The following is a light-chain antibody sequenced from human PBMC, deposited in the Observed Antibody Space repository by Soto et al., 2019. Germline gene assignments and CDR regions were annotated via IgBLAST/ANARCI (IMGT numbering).Light chain of an antibody. J-gene: IGKJ4*01. Sequence: AIQLTQSPSSLSASVGDRVTITCRASQGIGSALAWYQQRPGEAPRFLIYDASTLGSGVPLRFSGSGSGTYLTLTISTLQLEDFATYYCQQFNSYPLTFGGGTKVEIK. CDR1: QGIGSA. V-gene: IGKV1-13*02. CDR3: QQFNSYPLT. CDR2: DAS.